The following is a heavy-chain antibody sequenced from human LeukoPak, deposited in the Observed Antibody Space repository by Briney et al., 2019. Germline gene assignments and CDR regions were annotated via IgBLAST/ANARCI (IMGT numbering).Heavy chain of an antibody. CDR3: AKDRSGLDAFDI. CDR1: GFTFSSYA. D-gene: IGHD3-3*01. V-gene: IGHV3-23*01. CDR2: ISGSDGST. Sequence: PGGSLRLSCAASGFTFSSYAMSWVRQAPGKGLEWVSAISGSDGSTYYADSVKGRFTISRDNSKNALFLQMNSLRAEDTAVYYCAKDRSGLDAFDIWGQGTMVTVSS. J-gene: IGHJ3*02.